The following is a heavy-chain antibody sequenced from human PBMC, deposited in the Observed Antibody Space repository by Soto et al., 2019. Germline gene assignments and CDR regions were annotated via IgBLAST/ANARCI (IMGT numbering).Heavy chain of an antibody. D-gene: IGHD6-19*01. V-gene: IGHV3-23*01. CDR2: LSGSGGTT. Sequence: PGGSLRLSCAASGFTFSSYAMSWVRQTPGKGLEWVSTLSGSGGTTYYADSVKGQFTISRDNSKSTLYLQMNSLRAEDTAVYYCARGGPRELKQWLAPFVYYYGMDVWGQGTTVAVSS. J-gene: IGHJ6*02. CDR3: ARGGPRELKQWLAPFVYYYGMDV. CDR1: GFTFSSYA.